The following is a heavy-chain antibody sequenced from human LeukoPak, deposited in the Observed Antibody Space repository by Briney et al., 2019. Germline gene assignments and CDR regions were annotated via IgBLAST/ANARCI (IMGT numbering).Heavy chain of an antibody. J-gene: IGHJ4*02. D-gene: IGHD2/OR15-2a*01. CDR1: GFTFSSYG. V-gene: IGHV3-33*08. Sequence: PGRSLRLSCAASGFTFSSYGMHWVRQAPGKGLEWVAVIWYDGSNKYYADSVKGRFTISRDNSKNTLYLQMNSLRAEDTAVYYCASPAEYPFDYWGQGTLVTVSS. CDR3: ASPAEYPFDY. CDR2: IWYDGSNK.